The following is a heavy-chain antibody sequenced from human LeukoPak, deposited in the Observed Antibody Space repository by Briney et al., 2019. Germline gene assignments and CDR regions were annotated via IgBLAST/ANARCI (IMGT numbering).Heavy chain of an antibody. CDR2: IYSGGST. CDR3: AGGSDSSGYYYVGFAFDI. V-gene: IGHV3-53*01. D-gene: IGHD3-22*01. Sequence: GGSLRLSCAASGFTVSSNYMSWVRQAPGKGLEWVSVIYSGGSTYYADSVKGRFTISRDNSKNTLYLQMNSLRAEDTAVYYCAGGSDSSGYYYVGFAFDIWGQGTMVIVSS. J-gene: IGHJ3*02. CDR1: GFTVSSNY.